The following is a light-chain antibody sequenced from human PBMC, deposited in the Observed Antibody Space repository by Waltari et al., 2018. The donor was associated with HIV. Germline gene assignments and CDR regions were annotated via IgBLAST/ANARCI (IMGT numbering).Light chain of an antibody. Sequence: DILMSQSPSNLSASIGDRVTITCRARLTINTWLACYHQKPGGCPQLLIYKASTLEHGVPSRFSGSGSGTECTLTICRLQHEDVGFYYGQQYSSFWTFGHGTKVQVK. V-gene: IGKV1-5*03. CDR2: KAS. J-gene: IGKJ1*01. CDR3: QQYSSFWT. CDR1: LTINTW.